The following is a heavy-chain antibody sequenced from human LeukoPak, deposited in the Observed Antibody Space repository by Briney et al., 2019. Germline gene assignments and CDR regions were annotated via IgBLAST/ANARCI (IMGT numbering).Heavy chain of an antibody. CDR1: GFTFSSYW. V-gene: IGHV3-74*01. Sequence: GGSLRLSCGASGFTFSSYWMHWVRQAPGKGLVWVSRINSDGSSTNYADSVKGRFAIARDNAKNTLYLQMNSLRAEDTTVYYCTTGGYTYGSLVDYWGQGTLVTVSS. CDR3: TTGGYTYGSLVDY. J-gene: IGHJ4*02. D-gene: IGHD5-18*01. CDR2: INSDGSST.